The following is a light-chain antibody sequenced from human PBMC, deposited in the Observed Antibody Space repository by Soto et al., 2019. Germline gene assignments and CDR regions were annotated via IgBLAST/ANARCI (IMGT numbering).Light chain of an antibody. CDR1: SSDVGSYNL. CDR2: EGS. V-gene: IGLV2-23*01. Sequence: QSVLTQPASVSGSPGQSITISCTGTSSDVGSYNLVSWYQQHPGKAPKLMIYEGSKRPSGVSNRFSGSKSGNTASLTISGLQAEDEADYDCGSYAGSSTVVFGGGTKVTVL. J-gene: IGLJ2*01. CDR3: GSYAGSSTVV.